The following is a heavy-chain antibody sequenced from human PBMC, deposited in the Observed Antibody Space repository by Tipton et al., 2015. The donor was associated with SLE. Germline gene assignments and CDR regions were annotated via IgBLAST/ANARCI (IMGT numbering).Heavy chain of an antibody. CDR2: IYYSGST. CDR3: ARGGSSDAFDI. J-gene: IGHJ3*02. Sequence: TLSLTCTVSGGSISSYYWSWIRQPPGKGLEWIGYIYYSGSTNCNPSLKSRVTISVDTSKNQFSLKLSSVTAADTAVYYCARGGSSDAFDIWGQGTMVTVSS. V-gene: IGHV4-59*01. D-gene: IGHD1-26*01. CDR1: GGSISSYY.